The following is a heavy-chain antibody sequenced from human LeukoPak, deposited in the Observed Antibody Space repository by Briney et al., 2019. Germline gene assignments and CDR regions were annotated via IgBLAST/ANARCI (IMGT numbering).Heavy chain of an antibody. J-gene: IGHJ6*03. Sequence: GGSLRLSCAASGFTFSSYWMSWVRQAPGKGLEWVSYISSSSSTIYYADSVKGRFTISRDNAKNSLYLQMNSLRAEDTAVYYCAREHYGSGPFYYYYYMDVWGKGTTVTVSS. D-gene: IGHD3-10*01. V-gene: IGHV3-48*01. CDR3: AREHYGSGPFYYYYYMDV. CDR1: GFTFSSYW. CDR2: ISSSSSTI.